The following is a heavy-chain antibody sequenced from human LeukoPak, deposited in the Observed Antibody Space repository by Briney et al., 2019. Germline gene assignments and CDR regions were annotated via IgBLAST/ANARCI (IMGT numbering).Heavy chain of an antibody. Sequence: GGSLRLSCAASGFTFSSYAMSWVRQAPGKGLEWVSAISGSGGSTYYADSVKGRFTISRDNSKNTLYLQMNSLRAEDTAVYYCARGYGDYVKTVLYYFDYWGQGTLVTVSS. CDR1: GFTFSSYA. CDR3: ARGYGDYVKTVLYYFDY. D-gene: IGHD4-17*01. CDR2: ISGSGGST. V-gene: IGHV3-23*01. J-gene: IGHJ4*02.